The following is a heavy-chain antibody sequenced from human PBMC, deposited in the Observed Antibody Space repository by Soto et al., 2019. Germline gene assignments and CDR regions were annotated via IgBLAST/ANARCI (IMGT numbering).Heavy chain of an antibody. CDR2: TYYGGTT. CDR1: GYSISSGYF. V-gene: IGHV4-38-2*02. J-gene: IGHJ5*02. CDR3: ARDGSVGTGWFDP. D-gene: IGHD1-26*01. Sequence: LSLTCAVSGYSISSGYFWAWIRQPPGKGLEWIGSTYYGGTTYYNPSLKSRVIMSVDLSKNQFSLRLSSVTAADTAVYYCARDGSVGTGWFDPWAQGTLVTVSS.